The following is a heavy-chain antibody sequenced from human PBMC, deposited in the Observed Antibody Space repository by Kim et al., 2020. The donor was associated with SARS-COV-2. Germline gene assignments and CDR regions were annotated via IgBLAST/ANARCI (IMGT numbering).Heavy chain of an antibody. Sequence: GVSLRLSCATSEFTFSTYAVSWVRQAPGKGLEWVSAIPSSGTTTYYADSVRGRFTISRDNSMNTLSLQMNSLRADDTAVYYCAKLMTTSSYSAMDVWGQGTTVTVSS. D-gene: IGHD2-2*01. CDR3: AKLMTTSSYSAMDV. CDR1: EFTFSTYA. CDR2: IPSSGTTT. V-gene: IGHV3-23*05. J-gene: IGHJ6*02.